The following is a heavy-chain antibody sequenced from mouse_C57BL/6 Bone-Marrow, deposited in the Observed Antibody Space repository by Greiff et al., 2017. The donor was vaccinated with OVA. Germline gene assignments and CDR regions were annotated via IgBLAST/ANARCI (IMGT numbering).Heavy chain of an antibody. J-gene: IGHJ4*01. CDR1: DSEVFPIAD. Sequence: VQLQQSGSELRSPGSSVTLSCKDFDSEVFPIADRSCVRQKPGHGFEWIGGIRSSIGRTLSGVKFEDKATLDAATLSSKAYLELNSLTSEDSAIYYCARMSGCYYYAMDYWGQGTSVTVSS. D-gene: IGHD1-3*01. CDR3: ARMSGCYYYAMDY. V-gene: IGHV15-2*01. CDR2: IRSSIGRT.